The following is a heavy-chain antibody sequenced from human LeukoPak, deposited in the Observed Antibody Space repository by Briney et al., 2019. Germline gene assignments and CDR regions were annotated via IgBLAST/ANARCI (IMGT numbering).Heavy chain of an antibody. D-gene: IGHD3-3*01. CDR1: GGTFSSYA. V-gene: IGHV1-69*04. J-gene: IGHJ4*02. CDR3: ARAQKGYDFWSGYYRFADY. CDR2: IIPILGIA. Sequence: ASVKVSCKASGGTFSSYAISWVRQAPGQGLEWMGRIIPILGIANYAQKFQGRVTITADKSTSTAYMELSSLRSEDTAVYYCARAQKGYDFWSGYYRFADYWGQGTLVTVSS.